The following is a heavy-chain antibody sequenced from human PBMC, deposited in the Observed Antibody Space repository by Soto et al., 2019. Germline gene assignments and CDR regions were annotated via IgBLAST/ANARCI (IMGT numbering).Heavy chain of an antibody. CDR3: ARLPYDSSGYYHNWFDP. CDR2: IDPSDSYT. Sequence: EVQLVQCGAEVKKPGESLRISWKGSGYSFTRYWSYWVLQMPGKGLEWMGRIDPSDSYTNYSPSFQGHVTISADKSISTAYLQWSSLKASDTAMYYCARLPYDSSGYYHNWFDPWGQGTLVTVSS. D-gene: IGHD3-22*01. V-gene: IGHV5-10-1*01. J-gene: IGHJ5*02. CDR1: GYSFTRYW.